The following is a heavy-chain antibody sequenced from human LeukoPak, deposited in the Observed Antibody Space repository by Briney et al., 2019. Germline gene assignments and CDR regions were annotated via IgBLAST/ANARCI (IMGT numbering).Heavy chain of an antibody. Sequence: GGSLRLSCAASGFTFSSYAMSWVRQAPGKGLEWVSAISGSGGSTYYADSVKGRFTISRDNSKNPLYLQMNSLKAEDKAGSYCAEVSSGRLWSYFDYWGQGTLVTVSS. CDR1: GFTFSSYA. CDR3: AEVSSGRLWSYFDY. CDR2: ISGSGGST. V-gene: IGHV3-23*01. J-gene: IGHJ4*02. D-gene: IGHD5-18*01.